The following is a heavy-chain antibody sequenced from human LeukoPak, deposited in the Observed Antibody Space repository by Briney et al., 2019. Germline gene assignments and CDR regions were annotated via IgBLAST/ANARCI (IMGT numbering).Heavy chain of an antibody. CDR2: ISNSDGST. V-gene: IGHV3-23*01. CDR3: AREGTQRNLDY. CDR1: GFTFSTYA. Sequence: PGGSLRLSCAVSGFTFSTYAMSWVRQAPGKELYWVSTISNSDGSTYYADSVKGRFTISRDTSKNTLYLEMNSLRVEDTAVYYCAREGTQRNLDYWGQGTLVTVSS. D-gene: IGHD1-14*01. J-gene: IGHJ4*02.